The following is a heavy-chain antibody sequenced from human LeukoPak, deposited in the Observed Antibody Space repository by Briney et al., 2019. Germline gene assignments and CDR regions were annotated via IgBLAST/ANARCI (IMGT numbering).Heavy chain of an antibody. D-gene: IGHD5-18*01. CDR1: GFTFSSYW. CDR2: IKQDGSEK. Sequence: GGSLRLSCAASGFTFSSYWMSWVRQAPGKGLEWVANIKQDGSEKYYVDSVKGRFTISRNNAKNSLFLQINSLRAEDTAVYYCARQVDTAMVTEDYYFDYWGQGTLVTVSS. V-gene: IGHV3-7*01. CDR3: ARQVDTAMVTEDYYFDY. J-gene: IGHJ4*02.